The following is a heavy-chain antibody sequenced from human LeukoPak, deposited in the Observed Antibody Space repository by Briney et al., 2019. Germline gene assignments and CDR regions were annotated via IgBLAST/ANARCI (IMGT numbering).Heavy chain of an antibody. J-gene: IGHJ4*02. Sequence: GASVKVSCKASGYTFTSYAMHWVRQAPGQGLEWLGYMNPNSGITGYAQKFQGRVTMTRDTSINTAYMELSSLRSEDTAMYYCASELRHQDFWGQGTLVTVSS. V-gene: IGHV1-8*02. CDR3: ASELRHQDF. CDR1: GYTFTSYA. CDR2: MNPNSGIT. D-gene: IGHD2-15*01.